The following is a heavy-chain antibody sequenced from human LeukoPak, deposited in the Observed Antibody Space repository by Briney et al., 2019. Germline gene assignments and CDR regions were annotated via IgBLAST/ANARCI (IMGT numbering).Heavy chain of an antibody. CDR2: IYDSGST. V-gene: IGHV4-59*12. D-gene: IGHD6-13*01. CDR3: ARKEGGQLVNTRRWFDP. J-gene: IGHJ5*02. CDR1: GGSIGSYY. Sequence: SETLSLTCTVSGGSIGSYYWSWIRQPPGKGLEWIGYIYDSGSTNYNPSLKSRVTISVDTSKNQFSLKLRSVTAADTAVYYCARKEGGQLVNTRRWFDPWGQGTLVTVSS.